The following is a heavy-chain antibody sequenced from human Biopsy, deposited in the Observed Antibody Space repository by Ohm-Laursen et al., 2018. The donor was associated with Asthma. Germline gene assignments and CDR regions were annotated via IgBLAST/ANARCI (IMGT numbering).Heavy chain of an antibody. CDR2: ISYDGSTK. Sequence: SLRLSCAASGFSFSEFVMHWVRQAPGKGLEWVAVISYDGSTKYYADSVKGRFTISRDNSKNTLYLQMNSLREEDTAVYYCVRDGTDDAFDIWGQGTVVSVSS. CDR3: VRDGTDDAFDI. D-gene: IGHD1-1*01. J-gene: IGHJ3*02. V-gene: IGHV3-30*03. CDR1: GFSFSEFV.